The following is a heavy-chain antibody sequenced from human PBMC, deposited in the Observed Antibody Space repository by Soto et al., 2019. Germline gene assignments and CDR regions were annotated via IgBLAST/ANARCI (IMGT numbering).Heavy chain of an antibody. V-gene: IGHV1-8*01. Sequence: ASVKVSCKASGYTFTSYDINWVRQATGQGLEWMGWMNPNSGNTGYAQKFQGRVTMTRNTSISTAYMELSSLRSEDTAAYYCARVRVYSSGWYGVADYDMDVWGKGNSVTGSS. J-gene: IGHJ6*03. CDR1: GYTFTSYD. D-gene: IGHD6-19*01. CDR3: ARVRVYSSGWYGVADYDMDV. CDR2: MNPNSGNT.